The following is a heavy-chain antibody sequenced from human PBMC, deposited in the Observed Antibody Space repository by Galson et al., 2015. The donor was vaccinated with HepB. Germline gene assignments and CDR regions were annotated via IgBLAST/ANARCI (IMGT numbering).Heavy chain of an antibody. CDR3: ARLNEGGDVNY. Sequence: QSGAEVKKPGESLTISCKGSGYRCTTYWIGWVRQMPGKGLEWVAIIHPVNSETRYSPSFQGQVTISVDNSSATAYLQWSSLKASDTAMSYCARLNEGGDVNYWGQGTLVTVSS. CDR2: IHPVNSET. J-gene: IGHJ4*02. CDR1: GYRCTTYW. D-gene: IGHD2-21*02. V-gene: IGHV5-51*03.